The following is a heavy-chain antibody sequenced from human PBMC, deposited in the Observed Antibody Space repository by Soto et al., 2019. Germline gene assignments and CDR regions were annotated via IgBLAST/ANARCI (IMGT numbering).Heavy chain of an antibody. Sequence: GGSLRLSCTESVFPFGDSAMSWVRLAPGKGLARVGLIGNKASGESTEYGASVKGRFTISRDDSKSIDYLQMNSLKTEDTAVYYCARYYFDSSGYYAYWGQGSQVTVTS. J-gene: IGHJ4*02. V-gene: IGHV3-49*04. CDR2: IGNKASGEST. CDR1: VFPFGDSA. D-gene: IGHD3-22*01. CDR3: ARYYFDSSGYYAY.